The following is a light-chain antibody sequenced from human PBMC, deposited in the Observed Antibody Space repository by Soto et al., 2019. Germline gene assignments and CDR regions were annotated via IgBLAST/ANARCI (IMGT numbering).Light chain of an antibody. J-gene: IGLJ7*01. CDR3: AAWDDSLNGHAV. CDR2: YNN. CDR1: TSNVGTNS. V-gene: IGLV1-44*01. Sequence: QSVLTQPPSASGTPGQRVTISCSGSTSNVGTNSVIWYQQLPGLAPKLLLYYNNHRPSGVPDRFSGSKSGTSASLAISGLQAEDEADYYCAAWDDSLNGHAVFGGGTQLTVL.